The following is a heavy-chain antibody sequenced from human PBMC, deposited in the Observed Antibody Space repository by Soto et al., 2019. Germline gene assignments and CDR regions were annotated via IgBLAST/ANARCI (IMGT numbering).Heavy chain of an antibody. V-gene: IGHV4-4*02. D-gene: IGHD6-6*01. CDR2: IYHSGST. Sequence: SETLSLTCAVSGGSISSSNWWSWVRQPPGKGLEWIGEIYHSGSTNYNPSLKSRVTISVDKSKNQFSLKLSSVTAADTAVYYCARRSIAARYNWFDPWGQGTLVTVSS. J-gene: IGHJ5*02. CDR3: ARRSIAARYNWFDP. CDR1: GGSISSSNW.